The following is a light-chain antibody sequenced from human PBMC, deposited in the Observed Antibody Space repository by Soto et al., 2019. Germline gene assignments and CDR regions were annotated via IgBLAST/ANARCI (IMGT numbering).Light chain of an antibody. V-gene: IGLV1-40*01. J-gene: IGLJ2*01. CDR3: QSYDSSLSGVV. CDR2: GNS. CDR1: SSNIGAGYD. Sequence: QSVLTQPPSVSGAPGQRVTISRTGSSSNIGAGYDVHWYKQLPGTAPKLLIYGNSNRPSGVPDRFSGSKSGTSASLAITGLQAEDEADYYCQSYDSSLSGVVFGGGTKLTVL.